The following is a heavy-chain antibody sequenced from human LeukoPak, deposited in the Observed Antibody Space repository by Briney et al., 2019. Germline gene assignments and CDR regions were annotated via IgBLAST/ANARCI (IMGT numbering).Heavy chain of an antibody. CDR2: IYYSGST. J-gene: IGHJ4*02. V-gene: IGHV4-30-4*01. CDR3: ARGGYYDILTGYSPQPKFDY. CDR1: GGSISSGDYY. Sequence: PSQTLSLTCTVSGGSISSGDYYWSWIRQPPGKGLEWIGYIYYSGSTYYNPSLESRVTISVDTSKNQFSLKLSSVTAADTAVYYCARGGYYDILTGYSPQPKFDYWGQGTLVTVSS. D-gene: IGHD3-9*01.